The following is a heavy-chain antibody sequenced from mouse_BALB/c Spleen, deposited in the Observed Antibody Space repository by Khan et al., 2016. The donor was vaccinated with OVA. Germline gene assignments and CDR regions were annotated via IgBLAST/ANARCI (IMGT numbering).Heavy chain of an antibody. CDR3: TRRGIYYYGSSYYYAMDY. V-gene: IGHV9-2-1*01. CDR1: GYTFTDYS. Sequence: QIQLVQSGPELKKPGETVKISCKASGYTFTDYSIHWVKQAPGKGLKWMGWIDTATGEPTYADDFKGRFDFSSETSDRTAYLQINNLKNEDATTYVCTRRGIYYYGSSYYYAMDYWGQGTSVTVSS. J-gene: IGHJ4*01. CDR2: IDTATGEP. D-gene: IGHD1-1*01.